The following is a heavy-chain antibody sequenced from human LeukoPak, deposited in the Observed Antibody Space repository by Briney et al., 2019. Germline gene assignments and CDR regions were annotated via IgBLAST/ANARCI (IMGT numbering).Heavy chain of an antibody. V-gene: IGHV3-30*02. CDR1: GFTFSSYG. D-gene: IGHD3-22*01. CDR3: AKERTPDYYDSSGYYSPFDY. Sequence: PGGSLRLSCAASGFTFSSYGIHWVRQAPGKGLEWVAFIRYDGNNKYYADSVKGRFTISRDNSKNTLYLQMNSLRAEDTAVYYCAKERTPDYYDSSGYYSPFDYWGQGTLVTVSS. J-gene: IGHJ4*02. CDR2: IRYDGNNK.